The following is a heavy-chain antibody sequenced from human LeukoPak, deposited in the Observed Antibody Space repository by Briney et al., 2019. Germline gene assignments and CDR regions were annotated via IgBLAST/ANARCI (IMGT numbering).Heavy chain of an antibody. CDR3: ARGLSLMGDVAPVITMDNWFDP. V-gene: IGHV4-34*01. J-gene: IGHJ5*02. CDR2: INHSGST. Sequence: PSETLSLTCAVYGGSFSGYYWSWIRQPPGKGLEWIGEINHSGSTNYNPSLKSRVTISVDTSKNQFSLKLSSVTAADTAVYYCARGLSLMGDVAPVITMDNWFDPWGQGTLVTVSS. CDR1: GGSFSGYY. D-gene: IGHD3-10*01.